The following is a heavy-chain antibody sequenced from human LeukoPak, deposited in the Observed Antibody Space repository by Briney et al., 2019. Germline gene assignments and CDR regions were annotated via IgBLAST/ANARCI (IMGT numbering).Heavy chain of an antibody. CDR1: GGSISSYY. V-gene: IGHV4-59*08. CDR3: ARSHYYDSSGIPGAFDI. CDR2: IYYSGST. D-gene: IGHD3-22*01. J-gene: IGHJ3*02. Sequence: SETLSLTCTVSGGSISSYYWSWIRQPPGKGLEWIGYIYYSGSTNYNPSLKSRVTISVDTSKNQFSLKLSSVTAADTAVYYCARSHYYDSSGIPGAFDIWGQGTMVTVSS.